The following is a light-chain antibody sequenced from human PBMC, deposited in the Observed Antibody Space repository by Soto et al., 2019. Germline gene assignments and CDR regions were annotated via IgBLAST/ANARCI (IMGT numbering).Light chain of an antibody. Sequence: EIVLTQSPATLSLSPGERATLSCRASQSVSNNLGWYQQKPGQAPSLLIYDASNRATDIPARFSGSGSGTDFTVTINSLEPEDFAVYYCQQRSNWPRTFGQGNKLEIK. CDR3: QQRSNWPRT. V-gene: IGKV3-11*01. J-gene: IGKJ2*01. CDR2: DAS. CDR1: QSVSNN.